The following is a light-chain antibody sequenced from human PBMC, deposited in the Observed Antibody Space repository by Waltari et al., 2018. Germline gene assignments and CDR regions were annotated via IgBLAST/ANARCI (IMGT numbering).Light chain of an antibody. V-gene: IGKV1-5*03. CDR2: KAS. CDR1: QSISSW. J-gene: IGKJ2*01. CDR3: QQYNSYPYT. Sequence: DIQMTQSPSTLPASVGDRVTITCRASQSISSWLAWYQQKPGKAPKLLIYKASSLESGVPSRFSGSGSGTEFTLTISSLQPDDFATYYCQQYNSYPYTFPRGPSWRSN.